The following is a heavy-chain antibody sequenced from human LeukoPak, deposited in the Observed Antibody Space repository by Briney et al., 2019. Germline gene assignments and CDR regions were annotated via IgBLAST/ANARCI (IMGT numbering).Heavy chain of an antibody. D-gene: IGHD3-22*01. V-gene: IGHV1-2*02. CDR1: GYTFTGYH. Sequence: ASVKVSCQASGYTFTGYHMHWVRQAPGQGLEWVGWINPNCGGTNHAQKFQGTVTMTRDTSISTAYMELSSLRSDDTAVYYCALDYYDSSGYYYYYGMDVWGQGTTVTVSS. CDR2: INPNCGGT. CDR3: ALDYYDSSGYYYYYGMDV. J-gene: IGHJ6*02.